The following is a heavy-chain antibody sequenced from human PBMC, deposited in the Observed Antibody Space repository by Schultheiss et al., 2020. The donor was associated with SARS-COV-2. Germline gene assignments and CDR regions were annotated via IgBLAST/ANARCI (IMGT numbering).Heavy chain of an antibody. CDR1: GYSFTSYW. D-gene: IGHD4-23*01. CDR3: ARCGYGGNSGGAFDI. J-gene: IGHJ3*02. V-gene: IGHV5-51*01. CDR2: IYPGDSDT. Sequence: GGSLRLSCKGSGYSFTSYWIGWVRQMPGKGLEWMGIIYPGDSDTRYSPSFQGQVTISADKSNSTAYLQWSSLKASDTAMYYCARCGYGGNSGGAFDIWGQGTMVTVSS.